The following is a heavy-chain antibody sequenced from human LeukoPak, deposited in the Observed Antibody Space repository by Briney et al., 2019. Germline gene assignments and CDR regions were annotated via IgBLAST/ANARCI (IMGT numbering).Heavy chain of an antibody. CDR1: GGSIASHY. Sequence: SETLSLTCTVSGGSIASHYWSWIRQPPGKGLEWIGYISYTGGTNYNPSLRSRLTMSVDTSKDQISLKLSSVTAADTAVYYCARISSDTHYDYWGRGTLVTVSS. CDR2: ISYTGGT. V-gene: IGHV4-59*11. CDR3: ARISSDTHYDY. J-gene: IGHJ4*02.